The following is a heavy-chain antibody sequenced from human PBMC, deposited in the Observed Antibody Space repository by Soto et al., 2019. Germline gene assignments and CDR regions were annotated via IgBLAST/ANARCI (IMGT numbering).Heavy chain of an antibody. D-gene: IGHD3-10*01. Sequence: SETLSLTCTVSGGSISTYYWNWIRQPPGKGLEWIGYIYYSGTTNYSPSLKSRLTISVDTSKNQFSLKLDSVTAADTAVYYCARDKGSGYYYGSGSYLGRYYYYGMDVWGQGTTVTVSS. J-gene: IGHJ6*02. CDR3: ARDKGSGYYYGSGSYLGRYYYYGMDV. V-gene: IGHV4-59*12. CDR1: GGSISTYY. CDR2: IYYSGTT.